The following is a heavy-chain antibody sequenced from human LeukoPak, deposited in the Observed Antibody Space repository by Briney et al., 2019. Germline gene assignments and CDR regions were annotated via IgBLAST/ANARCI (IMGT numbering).Heavy chain of an antibody. D-gene: IGHD5-12*01. V-gene: IGHV4-59*01. Sequence: PSETLSLTCTVSGGSISSYYWSWIRQPPGKGLEWIGYIYYSGSTNYNPSLKSRVTISVDTSKNQFSLKLSSVTAAGTAVYYCARSTPRLVDYWGQGTLVTVSS. CDR3: ARSTPRLVDY. CDR2: IYYSGST. CDR1: GGSISSYY. J-gene: IGHJ4*02.